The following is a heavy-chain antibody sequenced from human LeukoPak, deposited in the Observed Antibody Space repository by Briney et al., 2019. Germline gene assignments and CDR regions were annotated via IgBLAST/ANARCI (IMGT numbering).Heavy chain of an antibody. J-gene: IGHJ4*02. V-gene: IGHV3-30*18. CDR2: ISYDGSNK. D-gene: IGHD6-19*01. Sequence: GGSLRLSCAASGFTFSSYGMHWVRQAPGKGLEWVAVISYDGSNKYYADSVKGRFTISRDNSKNTLYLQMNSLRAEDTAVYHCAKDRGQWLVRGIFDYWGQGTLVTVSS. CDR3: AKDRGQWLVRGIFDY. CDR1: GFTFSSYG.